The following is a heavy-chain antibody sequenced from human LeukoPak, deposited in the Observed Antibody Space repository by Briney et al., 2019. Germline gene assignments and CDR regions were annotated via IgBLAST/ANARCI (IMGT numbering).Heavy chain of an antibody. Sequence: GGSLRLSRAVSGFSVSDSYMTWVRQTPGKGLEWVSVIYMGGGTFYADSVKGRFTISRDNSKNILFLEMKSLRVEDTAFYYCARAGGLRIAVAPIDYWGRGTLVTVSS. V-gene: IGHV3-53*01. CDR2: IYMGGGT. CDR3: ARAGGLRIAVAPIDY. J-gene: IGHJ4*02. D-gene: IGHD6-19*01. CDR1: GFSVSDSY.